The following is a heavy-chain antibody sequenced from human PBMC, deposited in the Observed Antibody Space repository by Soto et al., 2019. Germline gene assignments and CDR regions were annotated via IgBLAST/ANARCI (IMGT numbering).Heavy chain of an antibody. V-gene: IGHV3-30-3*01. Sequence: QVQLVESGGGVVQPGRSLRLSCAASGFTISNYIMHWVRQAPGKGLEWVAMILHDGNNKYYADSVKGRFTISRDISKNTLYLQINSLRTQDTAMYYSARDAEHGSHGDLGYWGQGTLVTVSS. CDR2: ILHDGNNK. D-gene: IGHD3-16*01. CDR3: ARDAEHGSHGDLGY. J-gene: IGHJ4*02. CDR1: GFTISNYI.